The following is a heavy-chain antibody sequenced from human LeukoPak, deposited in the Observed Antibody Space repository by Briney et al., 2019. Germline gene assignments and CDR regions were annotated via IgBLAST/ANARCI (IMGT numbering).Heavy chain of an antibody. J-gene: IGHJ4*02. V-gene: IGHV4-38-2*02. CDR1: GYSISSGYY. CDR3: ARDQGRGSYYVDY. D-gene: IGHD1-26*01. CDR2: IYHSGST. Sequence: SETLSLTCTVSGYSISSGYYWGWIRQPPGKGLEWIGSIYHSGSTYYNPSLKSRVTISVDTSKNQFSLKLSSVTAADTAVYYCARDQGRGSYYVDYWGQGTLVTVSS.